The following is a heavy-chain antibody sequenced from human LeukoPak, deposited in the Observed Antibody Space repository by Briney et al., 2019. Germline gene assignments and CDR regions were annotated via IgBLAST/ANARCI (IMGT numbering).Heavy chain of an antibody. CDR1: GDSISSGGYH. D-gene: IGHD2-2*01. CDR2: IHHSGSA. CDR3: ARGWASCYDY. Sequence: SETLSLTCTVSGDSISSGGYHWSWIRQHPGMGLEWIGYIHHSGSAYYNPSLKSRVTVSVDTSKNQFSLKLSSVTAADTAVYYCARGWASCYDYWGQGTLVTVSS. V-gene: IGHV4-31*03. J-gene: IGHJ4*02.